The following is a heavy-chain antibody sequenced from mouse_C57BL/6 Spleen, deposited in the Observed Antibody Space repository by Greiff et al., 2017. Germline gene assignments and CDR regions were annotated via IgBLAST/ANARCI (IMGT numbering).Heavy chain of an antibody. CDR1: GYAFTNYL. D-gene: IGHD2-2*01. V-gene: IGHV1-54*01. J-gene: IGHJ2*01. CDR3: ARSPMVTTDGFDY. Sequence: VQLQQSGAELVRPGTSVKVSCKASGYAFTNYLIEWVKQRPGQGLEWIGVINPVSGGTNYNEKFKGKATLTADKSSSTAYMQLSSLTSEDSAVYFCARSPMVTTDGFDYWGQGTTLTVSS. CDR2: INPVSGGT.